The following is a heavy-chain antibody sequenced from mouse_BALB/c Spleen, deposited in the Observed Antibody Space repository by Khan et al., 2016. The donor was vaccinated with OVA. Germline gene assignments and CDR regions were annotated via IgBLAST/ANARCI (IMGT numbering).Heavy chain of an antibody. Sequence: QVQLQQPGAELVRPGVSVKISGKASGYTFTDYAMHWVKQRHAKSLEWIGVISTNYGDADYNQKFQGKASMTVDRSSSTVYMELARLTSEDSAIYYCVRGGNFAYWGQGTLVTVSA. CDR3: VRGGNFAY. V-gene: IGHV1S137*01. J-gene: IGHJ3*01. CDR2: ISTNYGDA. D-gene: IGHD1-1*02. CDR1: GYTFTDYA.